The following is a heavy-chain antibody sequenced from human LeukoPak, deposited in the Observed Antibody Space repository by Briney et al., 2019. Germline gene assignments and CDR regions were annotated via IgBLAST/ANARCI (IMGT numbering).Heavy chain of an antibody. D-gene: IGHD3-22*01. J-gene: IGHJ4*02. V-gene: IGHV4-34*01. CDR2: INHSGST. CDR3: ARGGWDYYGSSGAPYHFDY. Sequence: SETLSLTCAVYGGSFSGYYWSWIRQPPGKGLEWIGEINHSGSTNYNPSLKSRVTISVDTSKNQFSLKLSSVTAADTAVYYCARGGWDYYGSSGAPYHFDYWGQGTLVTVSS. CDR1: GGSFSGYY.